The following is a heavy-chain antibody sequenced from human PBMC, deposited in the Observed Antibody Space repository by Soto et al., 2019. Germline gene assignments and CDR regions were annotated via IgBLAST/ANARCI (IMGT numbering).Heavy chain of an antibody. Sequence: EVQLAESGGGMVQPGGSLRLSCLGSGFTFSSYDMHWVRQAPGKGLEYVSSISSNGGTTYYGNCVKGRFTISRDNSKNTLYLQMGSLRAEDMAVYYCVRRVSGNYDYWGQGTLVTVFS. CDR2: ISSNGGTT. V-gene: IGHV3-64*01. J-gene: IGHJ4*02. D-gene: IGHD1-7*01. CDR1: GFTFSSYD. CDR3: VRRVSGNYDY.